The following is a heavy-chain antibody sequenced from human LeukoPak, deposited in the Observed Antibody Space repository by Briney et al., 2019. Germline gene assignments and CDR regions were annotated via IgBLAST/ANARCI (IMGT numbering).Heavy chain of an antibody. CDR2: VSGSGSTT. D-gene: IGHD4-23*01. CDR1: GFTFSTYG. CDR3: AKSLDYGGNRARLDF. Sequence: GGSLRLSCAASGFTFSTYGMNWVRQAPGKGLEWVSAVSGSGSTTYYARSVKGRFTVSRDNSKNTLYLQMNSLRVNDTAVYYCAKSLDYGGNRARLDFWGQGTLVTVSS. J-gene: IGHJ4*02. V-gene: IGHV3-23*01.